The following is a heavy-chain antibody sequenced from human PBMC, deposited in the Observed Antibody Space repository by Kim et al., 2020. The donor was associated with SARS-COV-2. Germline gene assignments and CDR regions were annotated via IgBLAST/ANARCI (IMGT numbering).Heavy chain of an antibody. V-gene: IGHV6-1*01. D-gene: IGHD3-22*01. Sequence: DYAVSVKSRITIDPDTSKNQFSLQLNAVTPEDTGVYFCARDDRWAVGYWGQGTLVTVSS. J-gene: IGHJ4*02. CDR3: ARDDRWAVGY.